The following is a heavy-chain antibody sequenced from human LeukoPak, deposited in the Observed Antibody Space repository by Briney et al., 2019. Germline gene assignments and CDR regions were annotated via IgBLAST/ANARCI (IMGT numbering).Heavy chain of an antibody. J-gene: IGHJ4*02. CDR2: ISDSGGTI. D-gene: IGHD4-17*01. CDR1: GFTFNNYA. Sequence: GGSLRLSCAASGFTFNNYAMTWVRQAPGKGLEWVASISDSGGTIFTADSVKGRFAISRDNSKNTLYLQMNSLRADDTAVYYCAKDRVTTVTSFFSQFDYWGQGTLVTVSS. CDR3: AKDRVTTVTSFFSQFDY. V-gene: IGHV3-23*01.